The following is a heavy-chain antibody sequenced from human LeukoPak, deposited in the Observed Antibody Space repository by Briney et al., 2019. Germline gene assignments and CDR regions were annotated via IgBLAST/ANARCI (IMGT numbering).Heavy chain of an antibody. Sequence: PGGSLRLSCAASGFTFSSYSMNWVRQAPGKGLEWVSYISTGSSTIYYTDSVKGRFTISRDNAKNSLYLQMNSLRAEDTAVYYCARVGCRGGSCSSRGDYYYGMDVWGQGTTVTVSS. J-gene: IGHJ6*02. V-gene: IGHV3-48*01. CDR2: ISTGSSTI. D-gene: IGHD2-15*01. CDR1: GFTFSSYS. CDR3: ARVGCRGGSCSSRGDYYYGMDV.